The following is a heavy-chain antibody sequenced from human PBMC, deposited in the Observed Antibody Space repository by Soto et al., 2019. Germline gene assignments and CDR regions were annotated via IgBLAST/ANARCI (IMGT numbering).Heavy chain of an antibody. CDR1: GFTFSDYA. J-gene: IGHJ4*02. CDR2: VSNDGRNT. D-gene: IGHD6-19*01. Sequence: VQLVESGGGVVQPGRSLRLSCAASGFTFSDYAMHWVRQAPGKGLEWVAVVSNDGRNTHYADSVKGRFTISRDSSKNTVSQEMASLRAKDTSVSYCAKGGRQWLVTSDFNYWGQGALVTVSS. V-gene: IGHV3-30*18. CDR3: AKGGRQWLVTSDFNY.